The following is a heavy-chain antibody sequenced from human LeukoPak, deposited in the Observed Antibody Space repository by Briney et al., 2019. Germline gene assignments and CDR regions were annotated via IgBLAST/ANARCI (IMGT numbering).Heavy chain of an antibody. CDR1: GYTFTSYY. D-gene: IGHD3-16*01. V-gene: IGHV1-18*04. J-gene: IGHJ4*02. CDR3: ARDRALGGPDY. CDR2: ISAYNGNT. Sequence: GASVKVSCKASGYTFTSYYIHWVRQAPGQGLEWMGWISAYNGNTNYAQKLQGRVTMTTDTSTSTAYMELRSLRSDDTAVYYCARDRALGGPDYWGQGTLVTVSS.